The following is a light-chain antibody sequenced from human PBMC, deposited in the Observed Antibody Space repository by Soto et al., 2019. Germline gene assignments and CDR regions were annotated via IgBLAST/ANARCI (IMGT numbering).Light chain of an antibody. CDR2: DNV. CDR1: SSYIGNNF. V-gene: IGLV1-51*01. CDR3: GSWDTSLSLCYV. J-gene: IGLJ1*01. Sequence: QSVLTQPPSVSAAPGQNVTISCSGTSSYIGNNFVSWYQHLPGTAPKILIYDNVKRPSGIPDRFSGFKSGASATLGITGLQTGDEADYYCGSWDTSLSLCYVFGTGTKVTVL.